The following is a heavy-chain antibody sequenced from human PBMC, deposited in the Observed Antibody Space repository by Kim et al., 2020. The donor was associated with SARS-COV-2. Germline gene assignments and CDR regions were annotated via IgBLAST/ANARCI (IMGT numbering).Heavy chain of an antibody. Sequence: ASVKVSCKASGYTFTSYAMHWVRQAPGQRLEWMGWMNAGNGNTKYSQKFQGRVTITRDTSASTAYMELSSLRSEDTAVYYCARHYGYSSGWYYFDYWGQGTLVTVSS. D-gene: IGHD6-19*01. V-gene: IGHV1-3*01. CDR2: MNAGNGNT. CDR3: ARHYGYSSGWYYFDY. CDR1: GYTFTSYA. J-gene: IGHJ4*02.